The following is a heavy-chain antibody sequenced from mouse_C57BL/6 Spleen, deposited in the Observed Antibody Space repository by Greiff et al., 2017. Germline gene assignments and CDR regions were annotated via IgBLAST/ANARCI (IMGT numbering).Heavy chain of an antibody. CDR1: GYTFTSYW. CDR2: IGPSDSYT. D-gene: IGHD1-3*01. V-gene: IGHV1-50*01. J-gene: IGHJ4*01. Sequence: QVQLQQPGAELVQPGASLKLSCKASGYTFTSYWMQWVQQRPGQGLEWIGGIGPSDSYTTYNQNFTGKATLTVSTSSTATYMQLSSRTSEDAAVYYCARSGNYDAMDYGGQGTSVTVSA. CDR3: ARSGNYDAMDY.